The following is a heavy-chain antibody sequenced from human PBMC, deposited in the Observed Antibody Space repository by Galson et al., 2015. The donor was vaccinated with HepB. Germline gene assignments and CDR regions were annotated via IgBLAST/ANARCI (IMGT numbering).Heavy chain of an antibody. V-gene: IGHV3-30*18. J-gene: IGHJ3*01. D-gene: IGHD2-21*02. CDR3: SKKGLCGSDGLDTFDV. CDR1: GFTFSSYG. Sequence: SLRLSCAASGFTFSSYGMNWVRQAPGKGLEWVAVITYGGGNKYYADSVKGRFTISRDNSKNTLYLQMNSLRAEDTAVYYYSKKGLCGSDGLDTFDVWGQGTMVTVSS. CDR2: ITYGGGNK.